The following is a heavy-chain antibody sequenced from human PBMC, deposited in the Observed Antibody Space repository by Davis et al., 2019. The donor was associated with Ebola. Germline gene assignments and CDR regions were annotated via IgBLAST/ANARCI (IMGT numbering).Heavy chain of an antibody. J-gene: IGHJ5*02. CDR2: IYYSGST. CDR1: GGSISSSSYY. D-gene: IGHD6-13*01. CDR3: ARAQITYSSSWYWFDP. Sequence: SETLSLTCTVSGGSISSSSYYWSWIRQPPGKGLEWIGYIYYSGSTNYNPSLKSRVTISVDTSKNQFSLKLSSVTAADTAVYYCARAQITYSSSWYWFDPWGQGTLVTVSS. V-gene: IGHV4-61*01.